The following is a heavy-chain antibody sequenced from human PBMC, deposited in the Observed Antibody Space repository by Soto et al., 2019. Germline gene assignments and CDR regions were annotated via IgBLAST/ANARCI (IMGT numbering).Heavy chain of an antibody. V-gene: IGHV1-2*04. D-gene: IGHD3-10*01. CDR2: INPNSGGT. CDR3: AIYYDAKYYGSGSYGSY. J-gene: IGHJ4*02. CDR1: GYTFTGYY. Sequence: ASVKVSCKASGYTFTGYYMHWVRQAPGQGLEWMGWINPNSGGTNYAQKFQGWVTMTRDTSISTAYMELSRLRSDDTAVYYCAIYYDAKYYGSGSYGSYWGQGTLVTVSS.